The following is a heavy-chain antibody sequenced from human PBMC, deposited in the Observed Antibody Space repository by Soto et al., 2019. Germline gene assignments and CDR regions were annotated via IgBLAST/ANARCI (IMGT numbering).Heavy chain of an antibody. V-gene: IGHV4-31*03. CDR1: GGSISDGYY. J-gene: IGHJ5*02. CDR3: ARRDRSGYSYWLDT. CDR2: ISYSGST. D-gene: IGHD3-22*01. Sequence: SETLSLTCTVSGGSISDGYYWSWIRQHPGKGLEWIGSISYSGSTPYNPSLKSRLTISVDRSKSQFSLNLSSVTAADTAVYYCARRDRSGYSYWLDTWGQGTLVTVSS.